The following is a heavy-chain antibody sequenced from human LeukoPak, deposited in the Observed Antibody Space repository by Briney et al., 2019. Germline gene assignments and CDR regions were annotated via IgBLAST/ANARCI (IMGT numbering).Heavy chain of an antibody. CDR2: IYSGGST. CDR1: GFTFSNYW. V-gene: IGHV3-66*02. J-gene: IGHJ4*02. CDR3: AKVGSGNDYY. D-gene: IGHD5-12*01. Sequence: PGGSLRLSCAASGFTFSNYWMHWVRQAPGKGLEWVSVIYSGGSTYYADSVKGRFTISRDNSKNMLYLQMNSLRTEDTAVYYCAKVGSGNDYYWGQGTLVTVSS.